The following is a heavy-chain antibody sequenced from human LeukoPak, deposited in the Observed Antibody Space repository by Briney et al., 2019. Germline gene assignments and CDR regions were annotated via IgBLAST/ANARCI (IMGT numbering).Heavy chain of an antibody. V-gene: IGHV3-30*02. CDR1: GFTFSSYG. D-gene: IGHD4-11*01. CDR3: AKDSPSVTRSFDY. J-gene: IGHJ4*02. CDR2: IRYDGSNK. Sequence: PGGSLRLSCAASGFTFSSYGMHWVRQAPGKGLEWVAFIRYDGSNKYYADSVKGRFTISRDNSKNTLYLQMNSLRAEDTAVYYCAKDSPSVTRSFDYWGQGTLVTVSS.